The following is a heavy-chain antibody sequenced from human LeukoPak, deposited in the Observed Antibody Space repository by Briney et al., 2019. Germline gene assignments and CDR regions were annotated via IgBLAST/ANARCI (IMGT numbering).Heavy chain of an antibody. CDR3: ARVGGILTGYYLSVDV. CDR1: GGSISSSSYY. CDR2: IYYSGST. D-gene: IGHD3-9*01. V-gene: IGHV4-39*07. J-gene: IGHJ6*04. Sequence: SETLSLTCTVSGGSISSSSYYWGWIRQPPGKGLEWIGSIYYSGSTYYNPSLKSRVTISVDTSKNQFSLNLSSVTAADTAVYYCARVGGILTGYYLSVDVWGKGTTVTVSS.